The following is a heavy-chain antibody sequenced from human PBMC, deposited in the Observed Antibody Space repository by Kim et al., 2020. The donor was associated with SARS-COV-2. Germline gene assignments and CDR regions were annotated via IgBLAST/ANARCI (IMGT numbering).Heavy chain of an antibody. CDR3: ARQAGYCSSGGCYPRANYGMDV. CDR2: IYPSDSDT. Sequence: GESLKISCKASGYSFTSYWIGWVRQMPGRGLEWMGIIYPSDSDTRYSPSFQGQVTISADKSISTAYLQWSSLKASDTAIYYCARQAGYCSSGGCYPRANYGMDVWGQGTTVTVSS. V-gene: IGHV5-51*01. J-gene: IGHJ6*02. CDR1: GYSFTSYW. D-gene: IGHD2-15*01.